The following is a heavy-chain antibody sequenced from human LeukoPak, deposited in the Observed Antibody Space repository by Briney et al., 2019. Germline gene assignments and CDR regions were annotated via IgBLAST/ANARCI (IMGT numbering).Heavy chain of an antibody. CDR1: GFTFTTYG. CDR2: IGGSGTRT. D-gene: IGHD3-22*01. V-gene: IGHV3-23*01. Sequence: GGSLRLSCSASGFTFTTYGMNWVRQAPGKGLEWVSGIGGSGTRTYYADSVKGRFTISRDNSRNTLYLQMNNLRTEDTAVYYCASPYYYDGSSYYHFFDHWGQGTLVTVSS. J-gene: IGHJ4*02. CDR3: ASPYYYDGSSYYHFFDH.